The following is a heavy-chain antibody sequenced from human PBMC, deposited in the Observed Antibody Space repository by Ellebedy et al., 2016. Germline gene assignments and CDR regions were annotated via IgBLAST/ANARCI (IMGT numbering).Heavy chain of an antibody. CDR2: IYHSGST. Sequence: SETLSLXCAVSGGSISSSNWWSWVRPPPGKGLEWIGEIYHSGSTNYNPSLKSRVTISVDKSKNQFSLKLSSVTAADTAVYYCAGGRSGYSSGWFDYWGQGTLVTVSS. CDR3: AGGRSGYSSGWFDY. D-gene: IGHD6-19*01. J-gene: IGHJ4*02. CDR1: GGSISSSNW. V-gene: IGHV4-4*02.